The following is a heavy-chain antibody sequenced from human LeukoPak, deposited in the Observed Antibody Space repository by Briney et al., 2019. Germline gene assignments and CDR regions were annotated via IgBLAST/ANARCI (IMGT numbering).Heavy chain of an antibody. Sequence: PSETLSLTCAVSGGSISSSSYYWGWIRQPPGKGLGWIGSIYYSGSTYYNPSLKSRVTISVDTSKNQFSLKLSSVTAADTAVYYCARHGGHYYYYMDVWGKGTTVTVSS. CDR3: ARHGGHYYYYMDV. J-gene: IGHJ6*03. D-gene: IGHD3-3*01. CDR1: GGSISSSSYY. V-gene: IGHV4-39*01. CDR2: IYYSGST.